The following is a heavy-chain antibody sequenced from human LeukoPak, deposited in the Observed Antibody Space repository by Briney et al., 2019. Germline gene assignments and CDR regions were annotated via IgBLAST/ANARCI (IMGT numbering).Heavy chain of an antibody. CDR1: DYSISSGNY. V-gene: IGHV4-38-2*01. Sequence: SSETLSLTCAVSDYSISSGNYWGWIRQPPGKVLEWIGSVYHSGSTHYSPSLKSRVTIAVDTSKNQFSLKMSSVTAADTAVYYCARNDSSGYFDYWGQGTLVTVSS. J-gene: IGHJ4*02. D-gene: IGHD3-22*01. CDR2: VYHSGST. CDR3: ARNDSSGYFDY.